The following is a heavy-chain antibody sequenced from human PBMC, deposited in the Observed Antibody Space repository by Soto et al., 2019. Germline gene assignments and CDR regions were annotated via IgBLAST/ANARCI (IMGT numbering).Heavy chain of an antibody. CDR1: GATISRYY. D-gene: IGHD2-21*02. CDR2: MYNTGST. CDR3: ARDLWGYCGTDCYPLDV. V-gene: IGHV4-59*01. Sequence: QVQLQESGPGLVKPSETLSLTCTVSGATISRYYWSWIRQPPGRGLQWIGYMYNTGSTVYNPSFKNRVNIPVDTSKTQCPLKRNSVTAADTAVYYCARDLWGYCGTDCYPLDVWGQGTTVTVSS. J-gene: IGHJ6*02.